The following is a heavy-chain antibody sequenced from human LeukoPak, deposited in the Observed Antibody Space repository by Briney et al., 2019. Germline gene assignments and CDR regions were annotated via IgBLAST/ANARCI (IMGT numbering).Heavy chain of an antibody. CDR3: AKDHAPSIAAAGYVDY. D-gene: IGHD6-13*01. Sequence: PGRSLRLSCAASGFTFSSYAMHWVRQAPGKGLEWVAVISYDGSNKYYADSVKGRFTISRDNSKNTLYLQMNSLRAEDTAVYYCAKDHAPSIAAAGYVDYWGQGTLVTVSS. V-gene: IGHV3-30-3*01. CDR1: GFTFSSYA. J-gene: IGHJ4*02. CDR2: ISYDGSNK.